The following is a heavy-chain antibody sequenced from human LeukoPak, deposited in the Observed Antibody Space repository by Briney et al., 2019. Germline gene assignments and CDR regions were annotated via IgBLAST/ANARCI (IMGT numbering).Heavy chain of an antibody. CDR2: ISSSSTYT. V-gene: IGHV3-11*06. CDR3: ARGGYYDSSGYYYVGYFHH. Sequence: GGSLRLSCAASGFTFSDYYMSWIRQAPGKGLEWVSYISSSSTYTNYADSVKGRFTPSRDNTKNSLYVQMNGLRAEDTAVYYCARGGYYDSSGYYYVGYFHHWGQGTLVTVSS. D-gene: IGHD3-22*01. J-gene: IGHJ1*01. CDR1: GFTFSDYY.